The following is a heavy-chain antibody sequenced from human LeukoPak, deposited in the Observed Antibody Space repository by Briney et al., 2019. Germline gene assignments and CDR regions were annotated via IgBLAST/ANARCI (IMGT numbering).Heavy chain of an antibody. Sequence: SETLSLTCTVPGGSFSTYYWSWIRQPAGKGLEWIGRISISGSTDYNPSLKSRVTVSVDTSKNQFSLTLSSVTAADTAVYYCARGAYTSGFWFDPWGQGTLVTVSS. J-gene: IGHJ5*02. CDR3: ARGAYTSGFWFDP. V-gene: IGHV4-4*07. D-gene: IGHD3-16*01. CDR2: ISISGST. CDR1: GGSFSTYY.